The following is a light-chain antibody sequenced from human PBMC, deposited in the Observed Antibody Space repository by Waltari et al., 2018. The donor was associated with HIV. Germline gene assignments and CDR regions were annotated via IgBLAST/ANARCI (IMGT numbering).Light chain of an antibody. CDR2: RNN. CDR3: SSYTTSATLV. J-gene: IGLJ1*01. Sequence: QSVLTQPPSASETPGQRVTISCSGSSSNIGSNYVYWYQQLPGTAPKLLIYRNNQRPSGVPDRFSGSKSGNTASLTISGLQAEDEGDYFCSSYTTSATLVFGVGTTVTVL. CDR1: SSNIGSNY. V-gene: IGLV1-47*01.